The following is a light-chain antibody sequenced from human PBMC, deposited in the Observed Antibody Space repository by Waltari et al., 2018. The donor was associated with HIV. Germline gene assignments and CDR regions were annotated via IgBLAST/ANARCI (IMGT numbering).Light chain of an antibody. J-gene: IGLJ3*02. V-gene: IGLV3-21*04. CDR2: YDS. CDR3: QVWDSGSDHRV. CDR1: NIEGKS. Sequence: SYVLTQPPSVSVAPGKTARITCGGDNIEGKSVHWYHQKPGQAPVVVMSYDSVRPSGIPERVSGSNSGNTATLTISRVEAGDEADYYCQVWDSGSDHRVFGGGTKLTVL.